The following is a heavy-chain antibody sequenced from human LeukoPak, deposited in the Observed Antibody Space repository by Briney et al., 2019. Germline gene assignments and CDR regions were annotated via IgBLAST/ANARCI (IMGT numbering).Heavy chain of an antibody. D-gene: IGHD2-21*02. CDR1: GFTFSSFA. CDR3: ARVPYCGGDCYSNWFDP. V-gene: IGHV3-23*01. J-gene: IGHJ5*02. Sequence: GGSLRLSCAASGFTFSSFAMSWVRQVPGKGLEWVSAISGSGGSTYYADPVKGRFTISRDNAKNSLYLQMNSLRAEDTALYYCARVPYCGGDCYSNWFDPWGQGTLVTVSS. CDR2: ISGSGGST.